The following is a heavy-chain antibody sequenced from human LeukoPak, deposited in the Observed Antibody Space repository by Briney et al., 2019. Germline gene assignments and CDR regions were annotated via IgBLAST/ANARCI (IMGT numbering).Heavy chain of an antibody. CDR2: IYHSGST. D-gene: IGHD3-10*01. CDR1: GYSITSAYY. Sequence: SETLSLTCTVSGYSITSAYYWGWIRQPPGKGLEWIGSIYHSGSTNYNPSLKSRVTISVDTSKNQFSLKLSSVTAADTTVYYCARGFTYYYGSGSQSRTTWYFDLWGRGTLVTVSS. CDR3: ARGFTYYYGSGSQSRTTWYFDL. J-gene: IGHJ2*01. V-gene: IGHV4-38-2*02.